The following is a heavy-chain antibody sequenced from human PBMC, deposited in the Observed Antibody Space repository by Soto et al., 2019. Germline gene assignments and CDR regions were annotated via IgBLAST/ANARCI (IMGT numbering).Heavy chain of an antibody. CDR2: IDHSGYT. D-gene: IGHD3-16*01. CDR1: GGSFSGYY. CDR3: AYLRGFTGYPGD. Sequence: SETLSLTCAVYGGSFSGYYWNWIRQPPGKGLEWIGEIDHSGYTNYNPSLKSRVTISVDKSKNEFYLKMRSVTAADTAVYYCAYLRGFTGYPGDWGQGTLVTVPQ. V-gene: IGHV4-34*01. J-gene: IGHJ4*02.